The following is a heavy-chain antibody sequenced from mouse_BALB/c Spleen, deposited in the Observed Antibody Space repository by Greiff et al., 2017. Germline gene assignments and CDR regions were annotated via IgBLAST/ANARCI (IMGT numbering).Heavy chain of an antibody. V-gene: IGHV5-6*02. D-gene: IGHD2-14*01. J-gene: IGHJ1*01. Sequence: EVMVVESGGDLVKPGGSLKLSCAASGFTFSSYGMSWVRQTPDKRLEWVATISSGGSYTYYPDSVKGRFTISRDNAKNTLYLQMSSLKSEDTAMYYGARQYRYDGWYFDVWGAGTTVTVSS. CDR1: GFTFSSYG. CDR2: ISSGGSYT. CDR3: ARQYRYDGWYFDV.